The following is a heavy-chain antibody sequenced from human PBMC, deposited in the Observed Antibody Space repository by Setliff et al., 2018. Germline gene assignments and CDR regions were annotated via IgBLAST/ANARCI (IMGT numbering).Heavy chain of an antibody. V-gene: IGHV3-7*01. CDR2: IKEDGSQR. J-gene: IGHJ4*02. D-gene: IGHD2-21*01. Sequence: GGSLRLSCAASGFTFSNFAMHWLRQAPGKGLEWVANIKEDGSQRNYVDAVRGRFTVSRDNARNLLYLQMNSLRVDDTAVYYCSSYLVSWGQGALVTVSS. CDR3: SSYLVS. CDR1: GFTFSNFA.